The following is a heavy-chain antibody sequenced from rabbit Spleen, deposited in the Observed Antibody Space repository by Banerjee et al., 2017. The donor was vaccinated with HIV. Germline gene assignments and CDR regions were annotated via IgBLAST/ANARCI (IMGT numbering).Heavy chain of an antibody. CDR1: GFSVSNIYY. CDR3: ARDTGSSFSSYGMDL. CDR2: IAGGSSGFT. Sequence: QSLEESGGDLVKPGASLTLTCTASGFSVSNIYYMCWVRQAPGKGLEWISCIAGGSSGFTYSATWAKGRFTISKTSSTTVTLQMTSLTAADTATYFCARDTGSSFSSYGMDLWGPGTLVTVS. J-gene: IGHJ6*01. V-gene: IGHV1S40*01. D-gene: IGHD8-1*01.